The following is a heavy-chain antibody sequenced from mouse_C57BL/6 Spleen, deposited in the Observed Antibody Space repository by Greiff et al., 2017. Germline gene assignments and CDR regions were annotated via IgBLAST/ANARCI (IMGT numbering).Heavy chain of an antibody. D-gene: IGHD2-1*01. V-gene: IGHV5-6*01. CDR3: ARQVYDY. Sequence: EVKLMESGGDLVKPGGSLKLSCAASGFTFSSYGMSWVRQTPDKRLEWVATISSGGSYTYYPDSVKGRFTISRDNAKNTLYLQMSSLKSEDTAMDYCARQVYDYWGQGTTLTVSS. CDR2: ISSGGSYT. J-gene: IGHJ2*01. CDR1: GFTFSSYG.